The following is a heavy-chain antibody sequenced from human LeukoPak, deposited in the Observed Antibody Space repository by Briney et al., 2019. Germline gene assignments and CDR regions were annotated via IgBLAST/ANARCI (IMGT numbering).Heavy chain of an antibody. D-gene: IGHD6-19*01. J-gene: IGHJ4*02. CDR3: AGDKTTGGWYEFDY. Sequence: GGSLRLSCAASRFTFSSYGMHWVRQAPGKGLECVSVISNDGDTYYADSVKGRFTISRDTSKNTVSLQMNSLRAEDTAVYYCAGDKTTGGWYEFDYWGQGTLVTVSS. CDR1: RFTFSSYG. CDR2: ISNDGDT. V-gene: IGHV3-NL1*01.